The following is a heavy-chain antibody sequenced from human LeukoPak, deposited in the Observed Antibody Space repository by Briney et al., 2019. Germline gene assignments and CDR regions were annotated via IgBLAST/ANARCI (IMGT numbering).Heavy chain of an antibody. D-gene: IGHD3-10*01. V-gene: IGHV3-23*01. Sequence: GGSLRLSCAASGFTFSSYAMSWVRQAPGKGLEWVSAISGSGGSTYYADSVKGRFTISRDNSKNSIYLQMNGLTAEDTAVYYCARGEYYGSGSYYDGWFSCFDYWGQGTLVTVSS. CDR1: GFTFSSYA. CDR2: ISGSGGST. CDR3: ARGEYYGSGSYYDGWFSCFDY. J-gene: IGHJ4*02.